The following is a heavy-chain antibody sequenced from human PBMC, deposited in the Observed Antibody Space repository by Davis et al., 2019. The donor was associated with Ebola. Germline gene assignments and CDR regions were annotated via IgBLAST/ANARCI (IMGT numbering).Heavy chain of an antibody. V-gene: IGHV4-39*02. D-gene: IGHD3-3*01. CDR3: AREGSFTVWFDY. CDR1: GGSISSSSYY. J-gene: IGHJ4*02. CDR2: IYYSGST. Sequence: MPSETLSLTCTVSGGSISSSSYYWGWIRQPPGKGLEWIGSIYYSGSTYYNPSLKSRVTISVDTSKNQFSLKLSSVTAADTAVYYCAREGSFTVWFDYWGQGTLVTVSS.